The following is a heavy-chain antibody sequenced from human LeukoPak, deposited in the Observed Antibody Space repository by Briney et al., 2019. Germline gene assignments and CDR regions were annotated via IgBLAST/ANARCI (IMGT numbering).Heavy chain of an antibody. Sequence: GGSLRLSCAASGFTFSSYAMHWVRQAPGKGLEWVAFIHYDGSNNYYADSVKGRFTISRDNSKNTLYLQMNTLRAEDTAVYYCAKRSGGPSPFDYWGQGTLVTVSS. CDR3: AKRSGGPSPFDY. V-gene: IGHV3-30*02. CDR2: IHYDGSNN. J-gene: IGHJ4*02. CDR1: GFTFSSYA. D-gene: IGHD3-3*01.